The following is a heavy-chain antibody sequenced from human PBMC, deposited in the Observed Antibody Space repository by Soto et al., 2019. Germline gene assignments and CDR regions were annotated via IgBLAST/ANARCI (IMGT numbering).Heavy chain of an antibody. CDR3: ARGPVDTAMVGAFDI. V-gene: IGHV4-34*01. CDR2: INHSGST. Sequence: QVQLQQWGAGLLKPSETLSLTCAVYGGSFSGYYWSWIRQPPGKGLEWIGEINHSGSTNYNPSLKSRVTISVDTSKNQFSLKLSSVTAADTAVYYCARGPVDTAMVGAFDIWGQGTMVTVSS. CDR1: GGSFSGYY. D-gene: IGHD5-18*01. J-gene: IGHJ3*02.